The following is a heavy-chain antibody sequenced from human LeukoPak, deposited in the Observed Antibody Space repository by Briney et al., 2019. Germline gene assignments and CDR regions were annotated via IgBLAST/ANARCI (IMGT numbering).Heavy chain of an antibody. Sequence: PGGSLRLSCAASGFNVSSNYMSWVRQAPGKGLEWVSIIYSGGSTFYADSVKGRFTISRDNSKNTLYLQMNSLRAEDTAVYYCAKSGDGRTDYWGQGTLVTVSS. CDR1: GFNVSSNY. D-gene: IGHD3-10*01. CDR3: AKSGDGRTDY. CDR2: IYSGGST. J-gene: IGHJ4*02. V-gene: IGHV3-53*01.